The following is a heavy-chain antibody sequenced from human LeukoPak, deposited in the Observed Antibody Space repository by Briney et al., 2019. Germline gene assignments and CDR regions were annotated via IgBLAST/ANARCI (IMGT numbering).Heavy chain of an antibody. CDR2: ISGSGTST. Sequence: GGSLRLSCAASGFISSSYAMTWVRQAPGRGLEWVSVISGSGTSTYHADSVKGRFTVSRDNSKNTLYLQMNSLRAEDTAVYYCAKAEHYDILTGYSHFDCWGQGTLVTVSS. D-gene: IGHD3-9*01. CDR3: AKAEHYDILTGYSHFDC. CDR1: GFISSSYA. J-gene: IGHJ4*02. V-gene: IGHV3-23*01.